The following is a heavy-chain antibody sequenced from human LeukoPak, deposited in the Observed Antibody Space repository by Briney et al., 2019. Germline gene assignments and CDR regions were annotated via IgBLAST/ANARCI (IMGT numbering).Heavy chain of an antibody. CDR3: ARDLEGATMDYGMDV. CDR1: GYTFTSYA. D-gene: IGHD1-26*01. Sequence: ASVKVSCKASGYTFTSYAMHWVRQAPGQRLEWMGWINAGNGNTKYSQKFQGRVTITRDTSASTAYMELSSLRSEDTAVYYCARDLEGATMDYGMDVWGQGTTVTVSS. J-gene: IGHJ6*02. V-gene: IGHV1-3*01. CDR2: INAGNGNT.